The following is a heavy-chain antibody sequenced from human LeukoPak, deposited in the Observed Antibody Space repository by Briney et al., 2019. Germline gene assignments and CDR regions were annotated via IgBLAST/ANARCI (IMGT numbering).Heavy chain of an antibody. D-gene: IGHD2-15*01. V-gene: IGHV5-51*01. CDR1: GYSFTGYW. CDR3: ARHVVVAATSARYYYYMDV. Sequence: GESLKISCKGSGYSFTGYWIGWVRQMPGKGLEWMGIIYPGDSDTRYSPSFQGQVTISADKSISTAYLQWSSLKASDTAMYYCARHVVVAATSARYYYYMDVWGRGTTVTVSS. J-gene: IGHJ6*03. CDR2: IYPGDSDT.